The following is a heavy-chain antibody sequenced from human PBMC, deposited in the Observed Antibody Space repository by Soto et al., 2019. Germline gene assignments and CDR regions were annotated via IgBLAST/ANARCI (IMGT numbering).Heavy chain of an antibody. D-gene: IGHD6-25*01. CDR1: GGSISSYY. CDR2: IYHSGST. V-gene: IGHV4-59*12. Sequence: SETLSLTCTVSGGSISSYYWTWIRQPPGKGLEWIGEIYHSGSTNYNPSLKSRVTISVDKSKNQFSLKLSSGTAADTAVYYCARDGGKYCSYCGMDVWGQGTTVTVSS. CDR3: ARDGGKYCSYCGMDV. J-gene: IGHJ6*02.